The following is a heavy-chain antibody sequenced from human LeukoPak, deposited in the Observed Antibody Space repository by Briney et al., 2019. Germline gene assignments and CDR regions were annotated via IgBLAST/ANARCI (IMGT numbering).Heavy chain of an antibody. CDR3: ARDVGSGWFDY. D-gene: IGHD6-19*01. CDR2: MSNSGRTI. J-gene: IGHJ4*02. CDR1: GFTFSSFE. Sequence: PGGSLRLSCAASGFTFSSFEMNWVRLAPGKGLEWVSYMSNSGRTIYYTDSVKGRFTISRDNAKNSLYLQMNSLRAEDTAVYYCARDVGSGWFDYWGQGTLVTVSS. V-gene: IGHV3-48*03.